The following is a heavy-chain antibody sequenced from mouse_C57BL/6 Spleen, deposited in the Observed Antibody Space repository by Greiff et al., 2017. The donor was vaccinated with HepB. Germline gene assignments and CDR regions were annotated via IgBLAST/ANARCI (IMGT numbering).Heavy chain of an antibody. CDR2: INPSSGYT. J-gene: IGHJ3*01. Sequence: QVHVKQSGAELARPGASVKMSCKASGYTFTSYTMHWVKQRPGQGLEWIGYINPSSGYTKYNQKFKDKATLTADKSSSTAYMQLSSLTSEDSAVYYCARDGSSYGGFAYWGQGTLVTVSA. V-gene: IGHV1-4*01. CDR1: GYTFTSYT. CDR3: ARDGSSYGGFAY. D-gene: IGHD1-1*01.